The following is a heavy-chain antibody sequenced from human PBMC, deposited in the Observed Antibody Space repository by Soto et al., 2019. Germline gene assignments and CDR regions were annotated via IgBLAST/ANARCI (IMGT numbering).Heavy chain of an antibody. CDR3: ATRQYDILTGYYYYYYMDV. Sequence: AASVKVSCKASGGTFSSYTISWVRQAPGQGLEWMGRIIPILGIANYAQKFQGRVTITADKSTSTAYMELSSLRSEDTAVYYCATRQYDILTGYYYYYYMDVWGKGTTVTVSS. CDR2: IIPILGIA. V-gene: IGHV1-69*02. D-gene: IGHD3-9*01. CDR1: GGTFSSYT. J-gene: IGHJ6*03.